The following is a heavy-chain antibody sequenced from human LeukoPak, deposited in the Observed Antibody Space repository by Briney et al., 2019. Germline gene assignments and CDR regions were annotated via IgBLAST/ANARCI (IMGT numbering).Heavy chain of an antibody. J-gene: IGHJ6*02. D-gene: IGHD3-16*01. CDR1: GFTFSSYS. V-gene: IGHV3-21*01. CDR2: ISSSSSYI. Sequence: GGSLRLSCAASGFTFSSYSMNWVRQAPGKGPEWVSSISSSSSYIYYADSVKGRFTISRDNAKNSLYLQMNSLRAEDTAVYYCARDQDYPTYYYYGMDVWGQGTTVTVSS. CDR3: ARDQDYPTYYYYGMDV.